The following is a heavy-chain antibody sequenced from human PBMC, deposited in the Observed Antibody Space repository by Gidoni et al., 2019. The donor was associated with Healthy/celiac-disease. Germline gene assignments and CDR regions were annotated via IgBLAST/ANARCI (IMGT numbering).Heavy chain of an antibody. D-gene: IGHD3-22*01. CDR2: ISWNSGSI. Sequence: EVQLVESGGGLVQPGRSLRLSCAASGFTFDDYAMHWVRQAPGKGLEWVSGISWNSGSIGYADSVKGRFTISRDNAKNSLYLQMNSLRAEDTALYYCTKGPDYYDSSGDYYFDYWGQGTLVTVSS. J-gene: IGHJ4*02. V-gene: IGHV3-9*01. CDR1: GFTFDDYA. CDR3: TKGPDYYDSSGDYYFDY.